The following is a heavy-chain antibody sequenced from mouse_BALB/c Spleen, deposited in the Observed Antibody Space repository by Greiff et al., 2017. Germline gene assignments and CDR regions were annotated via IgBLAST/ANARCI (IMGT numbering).Heavy chain of an antibody. V-gene: IGHV3-8*02. D-gene: IGHD2-1*01. CDR2: ISYSGST. Sequence: VQLKQSGPSLVKPSQTLSLTCSVTGDSITSGYWNWIRKFPGNKLEYMGYISYSGSTYYNPSLKSRISITRDTSKNQYYLQLNSVTTEDTATYYCARKNLLDYAMDYWGQGTSVTVSS. CDR3: ARKNLLDYAMDY. J-gene: IGHJ4*01. CDR1: GDSITSGY.